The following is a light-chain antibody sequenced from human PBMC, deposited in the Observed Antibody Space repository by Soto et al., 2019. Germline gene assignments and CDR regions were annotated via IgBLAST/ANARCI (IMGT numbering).Light chain of an antibody. CDR1: QSVGTY. Sequence: EIVLSQSPALLSLSPGERATLSCRASQSVGTYLDWYQQKLGQAPRLLIYDASNRATGIPARFSGSGSGTDFTLTISSLEPEDFAVYYCQQRVNWLTFGGGTKVDIK. CDR2: DAS. V-gene: IGKV3-11*01. J-gene: IGKJ4*01. CDR3: QQRVNWLT.